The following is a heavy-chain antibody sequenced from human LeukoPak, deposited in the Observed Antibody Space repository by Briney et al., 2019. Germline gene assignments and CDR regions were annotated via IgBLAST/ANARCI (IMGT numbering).Heavy chain of an antibody. V-gene: IGHV3-21*01. Sequence: GGSLRLSCAASGFTFSSYSMNWVRQAPGKGLEWVSSITSSGSISYSDSVKGRFTVSRDDAKNSLYLQMNSLRAEDTAVYYCAREVTWYYFDRWGQGTPVTVSS. CDR2: ITSSGSI. D-gene: IGHD2-21*02. CDR3: AREVTWYYFDR. J-gene: IGHJ4*02. CDR1: GFTFSSYS.